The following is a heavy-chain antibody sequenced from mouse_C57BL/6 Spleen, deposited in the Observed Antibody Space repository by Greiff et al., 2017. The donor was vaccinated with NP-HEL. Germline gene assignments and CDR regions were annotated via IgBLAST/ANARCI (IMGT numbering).Heavy chain of an antibody. D-gene: IGHD1-1*01. J-gene: IGHJ2*01. CDR3: ARRITPLFDY. CDR2: IDPSDSYT. Sequence: VQLQQPGAELVMPGASVKLSCKASGYTFTSYWMHWVKQRPGQGLEWIGEIDPSDSYTNYNQKFKGKSTLTVDKSSSTAYMQLSSLTSEDSAVYYCARRITPLFDYWGQGTTLTVSS. CDR1: GYTFTSYW. V-gene: IGHV1-69*01.